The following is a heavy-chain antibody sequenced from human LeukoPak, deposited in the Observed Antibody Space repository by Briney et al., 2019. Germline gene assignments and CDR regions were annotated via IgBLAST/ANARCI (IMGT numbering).Heavy chain of an antibody. CDR2: IIPIFGTA. D-gene: IGHD3-3*01. J-gene: IGHJ4*02. CDR1: GGTFSSYA. CDR3: ARTIHPWDYDFWSGFDY. Sequence: ASVKVSCKASGGTFSSYAISWGRQAPGQGLGWMGGIIPIFGTANYAQKFQGRVTITADESTSTAYMELSSLRSEDTAVYYCARTIHPWDYDFWSGFDYWGQGTLVTVSS. V-gene: IGHV1-69*13.